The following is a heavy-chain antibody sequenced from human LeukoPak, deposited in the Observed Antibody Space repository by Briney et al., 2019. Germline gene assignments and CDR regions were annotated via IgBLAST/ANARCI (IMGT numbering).Heavy chain of an antibody. J-gene: IGHJ5*02. CDR2: ISAYNGNT. V-gene: IGHV1-18*01. CDR1: GYTFTSYG. CDR3: ARSIVVVPAAMVGWFDP. Sequence: GASVKVSRKASGYTFTSYGISWVRQAPGQGLEWMGWISAYNGNTNYAQKLQGRVTMTTDTSTSTAYMELRSLRSDDTAVYYCARSIVVVPAAMVGWFDPWGQGTLVTVSS. D-gene: IGHD2-2*01.